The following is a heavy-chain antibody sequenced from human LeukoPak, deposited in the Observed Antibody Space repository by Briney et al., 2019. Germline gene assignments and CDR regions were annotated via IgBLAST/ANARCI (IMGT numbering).Heavy chain of an antibody. D-gene: IGHD5-18*01. V-gene: IGHV1-46*01. J-gene: IGHJ6*02. CDR1: GYTFTSYY. Sequence: GASVKVSCKASGYTFTSYYMHWVRQAPGQGLEWMGIINPSGGSTSYAQKFQGRVTMTRDTSTSTVYMELSSLRSEDTAVYSCARAVDTAMGRLGRYYGMDVWGQGTTVTVSS. CDR2: INPSGGST. CDR3: ARAVDTAMGRLGRYYGMDV.